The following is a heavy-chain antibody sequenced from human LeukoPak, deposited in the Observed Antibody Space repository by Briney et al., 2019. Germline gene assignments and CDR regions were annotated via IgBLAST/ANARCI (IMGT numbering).Heavy chain of an antibody. D-gene: IGHD4/OR15-4a*01. J-gene: IGHJ4*02. Sequence: GASAKVSCKASGYIFTSYYMHWVRQAPGQGLEWMGIINPSGGSTNYAQNFQGRVTMTRDTSTSTVYMELSSLRSEDTAVYYCARICQGMVLDYWGQGTLVTVSS. CDR2: INPSGGST. CDR1: GYIFTSYY. CDR3: ARICQGMVLDY. V-gene: IGHV1-46*01.